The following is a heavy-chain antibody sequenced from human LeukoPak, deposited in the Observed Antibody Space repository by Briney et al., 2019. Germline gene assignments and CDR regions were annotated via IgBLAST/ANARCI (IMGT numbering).Heavy chain of an antibody. Sequence: GGSLRLSCAASGFTFRTYGMHWVRQAPGKGLEWVAFIRYDGTNTNYAGSVKGRFTISRDNSKNTLYLQIHSLRSEDTAVYYCATSENSGYYKYYYSMDVWGKGTTVTISS. D-gene: IGHD5-12*01. CDR2: IRYDGTNT. CDR3: ATSENSGYYKYYYSMDV. V-gene: IGHV3-30*02. J-gene: IGHJ6*03. CDR1: GFTFRTYG.